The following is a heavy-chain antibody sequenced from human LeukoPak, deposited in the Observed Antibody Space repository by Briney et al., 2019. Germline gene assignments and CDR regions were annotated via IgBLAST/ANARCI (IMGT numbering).Heavy chain of an antibody. D-gene: IGHD3-10*01. V-gene: IGHV1-2*02. Sequence: GASVKVSCKASGYTFTGYYMHWVRQAPGQGLEWMGWINPNSGVTNYAQKFQGRVTMTRDTSSSTAYMELSRLTSDDTAVYYCARDRGRPTPTDYWGQGTLVTVSS. CDR3: ARDRGRPTPTDY. CDR2: INPNSGVT. J-gene: IGHJ4*02. CDR1: GYTFTGYY.